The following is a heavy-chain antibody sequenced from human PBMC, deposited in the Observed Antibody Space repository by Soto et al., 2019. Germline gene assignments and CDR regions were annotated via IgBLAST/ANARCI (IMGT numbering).Heavy chain of an antibody. CDR3: ATIGNGITGTEYYFDY. J-gene: IGHJ4*02. CDR2: FDPEDGET. D-gene: IGHD1-20*01. V-gene: IGHV1-24*01. CDR1: GYTLTELS. Sequence: ASVKVSCKVSGYTLTELSMHWVRQAPGKGLEWMGGFDPEDGETIYAQKFQGRVTMTEDTSTDIAYMELSSLRSEDTAVYYCATIGNGITGTEYYFDYWGQGTLVTVSS.